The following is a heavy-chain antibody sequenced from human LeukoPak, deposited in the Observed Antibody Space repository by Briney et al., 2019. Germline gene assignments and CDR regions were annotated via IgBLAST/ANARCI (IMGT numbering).Heavy chain of an antibody. J-gene: IGHJ3*02. V-gene: IGHV3-7*01. CDR2: IKQDGSER. Sequence: GGSLRLSCAASGFTFSSYWMSWVRQAPGKGLEWVANIKQDGSERNHVDFVKGRFTISRDNAKNLLYLQMNSLRAEDTAVYYCARDQAAAGSDAFDIWGQGTMVSVSS. D-gene: IGHD6-13*01. CDR3: ARDQAAAGSDAFDI. CDR1: GFTFSSYW.